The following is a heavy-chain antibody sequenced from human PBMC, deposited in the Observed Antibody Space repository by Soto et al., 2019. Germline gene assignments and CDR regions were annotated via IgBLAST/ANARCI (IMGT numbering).Heavy chain of an antibody. CDR2: ISSSSSYI. V-gene: IGHV3-21*01. CDR1: GFTFSSYS. Sequence: GGSLRLSCAASGFTFSSYSMNWVRQAPGKGLEWVSSISSSSSYIYYADSVRGRFTISRDNAKNSLYLQMNSLRAEDTAVYYCARDRLHAFDIWGQGTMVTVSS. J-gene: IGHJ3*02. CDR3: ARDRLHAFDI.